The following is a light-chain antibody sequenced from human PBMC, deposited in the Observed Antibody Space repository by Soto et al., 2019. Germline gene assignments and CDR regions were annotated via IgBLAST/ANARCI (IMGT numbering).Light chain of an antibody. Sequence: QSALTQPRSVSGSPGQSVTISCTGTSSDVGRYNYVSWYQQHPGKAPKLMIYDVSKRPSGVPDRFSGSKSGNTASLTISGLQAEDEADYYCCSYAGSYGVVFGGGTKLTVL. CDR2: DVS. V-gene: IGLV2-11*01. J-gene: IGLJ2*01. CDR1: SSDVGRYNY. CDR3: CSYAGSYGVV.